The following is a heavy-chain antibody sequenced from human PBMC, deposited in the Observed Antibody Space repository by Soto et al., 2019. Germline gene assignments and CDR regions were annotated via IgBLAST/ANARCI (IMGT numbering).Heavy chain of an antibody. V-gene: IGHV4-59*01. J-gene: IGHJ5*02. CDR1: GGSISSYY. CDR2: IYYSGST. CDR3: AREPRYGSGNNWFDP. Sequence: SETLSLTCTVSGGSISSYYWSWIRQPPGKGLEWIGYIYYSGSTNYNPSLKSRVTISVDTSKNQFSLKLSSVTAADTAVYYCAREPRYGSGNNWFDPWGQGTLVTVSS. D-gene: IGHD3-10*01.